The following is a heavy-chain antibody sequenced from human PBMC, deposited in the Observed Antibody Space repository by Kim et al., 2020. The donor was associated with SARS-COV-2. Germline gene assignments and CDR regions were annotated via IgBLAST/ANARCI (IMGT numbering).Heavy chain of an antibody. Sequence: SQTLSLTCTVSGGSISSYYWSWIRQPPGKGLEWIGYIYYSGSTNYNPSLKSRVTISVDTSKNQFSLKLSSVTAADTAVYYCARDGSSGWYFSWGWFDPWGQGTLVTVSS. CDR2: IYYSGST. J-gene: IGHJ5*02. V-gene: IGHV4-59*01. CDR1: GGSISSYY. D-gene: IGHD6-19*01. CDR3: ARDGSSGWYFSWGWFDP.